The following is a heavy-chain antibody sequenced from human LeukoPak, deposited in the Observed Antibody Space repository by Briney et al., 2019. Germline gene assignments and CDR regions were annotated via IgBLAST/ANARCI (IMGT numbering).Heavy chain of an antibody. J-gene: IGHJ5*02. CDR2: IYHSGST. CDR1: GYSISSGYY. D-gene: IGHD4-17*01. V-gene: IGHV4-38-2*02. Sequence: SETLSLTCTVSGYSISSGYYWGWIRQPPGKGLEWIGSIYHSGSTYYNPSLKSRVTISVDTSKNQSSLKLSSVTAADTAVYYCARDRRYGDYGSGFDPWGQGTLVTVSS. CDR3: ARDRRYGDYGSGFDP.